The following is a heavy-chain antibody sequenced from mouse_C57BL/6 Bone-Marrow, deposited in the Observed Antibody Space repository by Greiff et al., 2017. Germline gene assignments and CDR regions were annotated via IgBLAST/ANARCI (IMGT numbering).Heavy chain of an antibody. J-gene: IGHJ3*01. V-gene: IGHV1-81*01. CDR3: ARKDNPPFAY. CDR1: GYTFTSYG. CDR2: IYPRSGNT. Sequence: QVQLQQSGAELARPGASVKLSCKASGYTFTSYGISWVKQRTGQGLEWIGEIYPRSGNTYYNEKFKGKATLTADKSSSTAYMELRSLTSEDSAVYFCARKDNPPFAYWGQGTLVTVSA.